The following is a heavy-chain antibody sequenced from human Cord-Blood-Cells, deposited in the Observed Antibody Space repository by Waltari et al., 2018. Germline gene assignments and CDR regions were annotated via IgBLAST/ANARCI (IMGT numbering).Heavy chain of an antibody. D-gene: IGHD6-6*01. CDR2: IWYDGSNK. Sequence: PGRSLRLSCAASGFTFSSYGMHWVRQAPGKGLEWVAVIWYDGSNKYYADSVKGRFTISRDNSKNTLYLQMNSLRAEDTAVYYCARRGSSSYYFDYWGQGTLVTVSS. CDR3: ARRGSSSYYFDY. V-gene: IGHV3-33*01. CDR1: GFTFSSYG. J-gene: IGHJ4*02.